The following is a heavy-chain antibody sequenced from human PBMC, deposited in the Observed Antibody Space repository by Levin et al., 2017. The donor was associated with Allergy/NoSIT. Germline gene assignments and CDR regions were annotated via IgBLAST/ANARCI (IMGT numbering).Heavy chain of an antibody. V-gene: IGHV1-8*01. CDR2: MNPNSGNT. Sequence: ASVKVSCKASGYTFTSYDINWVRQATGQGLEWMGWMNPNSGNTGYAQKFQGRVTMTRDTSISTAYMELSSLRSEDTAVYYCARAGNPAGFYYYGMNVWGQGTTVTVSS. CDR3: ARAGNPAGFYYYGMNV. D-gene: IGHD1-14*01. CDR1: GYTFTSYD. J-gene: IGHJ6*02.